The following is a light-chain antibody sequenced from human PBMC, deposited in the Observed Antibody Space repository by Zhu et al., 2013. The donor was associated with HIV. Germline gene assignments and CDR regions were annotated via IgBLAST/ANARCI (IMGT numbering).Light chain of an antibody. CDR2: DTD. V-gene: IGLV3-21*02. J-gene: IGLJ3*02. CDR3: QVWDSSGDPWV. CDR1: NIGRKS. Sequence: SYELTQPPSVSVAPGQTASLACGGINIGRKSVHWYQQKPGQAPVVVVYDTDDRPSGIPERFSGSNSGNTATLTITRVEAGDEADYYCQVWDSSGDPWVFGGGTKLTVL.